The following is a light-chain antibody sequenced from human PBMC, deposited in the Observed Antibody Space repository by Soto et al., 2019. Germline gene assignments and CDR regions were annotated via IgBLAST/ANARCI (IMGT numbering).Light chain of an antibody. CDR1: SSNIRSNT. V-gene: IGLV1-44*01. J-gene: IGLJ3*02. Sequence: QSVLTQPPSASGTPGQRVTISCSGSSSNIRSNTVNWYQQLPGTAPNLLIYSNNQRPSGVPDRISGSKSGTSASLAISGLQSEDEADYYCAAWDDSLNGWVFGGGTQLTVL. CDR2: SNN. CDR3: AAWDDSLNGWV.